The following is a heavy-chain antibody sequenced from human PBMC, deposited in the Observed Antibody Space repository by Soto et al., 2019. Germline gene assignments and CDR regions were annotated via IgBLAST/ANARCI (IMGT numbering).Heavy chain of an antibody. CDR1: GFTFSSYG. CDR3: ARDDYGDYGTDY. Sequence: QVQLVESGGGVVQPGRSLRLSCAASGFTFSSYGMHWVRQAPGKGLEWVAVIWYDGSNKYYADSVKGRFTISRDNSKNTLYLQMNSLRAEDTAEYYCARDDYGDYGTDYWGQGTLVTVSS. CDR2: IWYDGSNK. D-gene: IGHD4-17*01. J-gene: IGHJ4*02. V-gene: IGHV3-33*01.